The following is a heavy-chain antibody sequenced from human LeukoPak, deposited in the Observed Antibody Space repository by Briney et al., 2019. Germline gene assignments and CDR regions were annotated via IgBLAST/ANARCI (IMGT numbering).Heavy chain of an antibody. D-gene: IGHD6-19*01. CDR3: ARVKANRSGWYYFDY. Sequence: GGSLRLSCAASGFTFSSYGMNWVRQAPGKGLEWVSSISRSSSYIYYGDSVKGRFTISRDNAKNSLYLQMNSLRAEDTAVYYCARVKANRSGWYYFDYWGQGTLVTVSS. CDR2: ISRSSSYI. J-gene: IGHJ4*02. V-gene: IGHV3-21*01. CDR1: GFTFSSYG.